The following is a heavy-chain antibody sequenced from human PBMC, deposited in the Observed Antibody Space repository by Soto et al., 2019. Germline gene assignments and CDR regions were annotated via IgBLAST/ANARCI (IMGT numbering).Heavy chain of an antibody. Sequence: QVQLQESGPGLVKPSQTLSLTCTVSGGSISSGGYYWSWIRQHPGKGLEWIGYIYYSGSTYYNPSLKSRVTISVDTSKNQFSLKLSSVTAADTAVYYCARVGYYYDSSGYYHEAYYFDYWGQGTLVTVSS. D-gene: IGHD3-22*01. CDR1: GGSISSGGYY. CDR2: IYYSGST. J-gene: IGHJ4*02. V-gene: IGHV4-31*03. CDR3: ARVGYYYDSSGYYHEAYYFDY.